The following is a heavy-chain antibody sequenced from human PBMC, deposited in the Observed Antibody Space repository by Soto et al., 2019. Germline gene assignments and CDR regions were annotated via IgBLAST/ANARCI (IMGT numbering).Heavy chain of an antibody. CDR3: AREGGLRFLEWLGGMDV. CDR2: IYHSKNT. V-gene: IGHV4-30-2*01. D-gene: IGHD3-3*01. J-gene: IGHJ6*02. Sequence: QLQLQESGSGLVKPSQTLSLTCAVSGGSISSGGSSWTWIRQPPGKGLEWIGYIYHSKNTYYNPSLKSRVTISVDRSTNHFSLKLSSVTAADTAVYYCAREGGLRFLEWLGGMDVWGQGTTVTVSS. CDR1: GGSISSGGSS.